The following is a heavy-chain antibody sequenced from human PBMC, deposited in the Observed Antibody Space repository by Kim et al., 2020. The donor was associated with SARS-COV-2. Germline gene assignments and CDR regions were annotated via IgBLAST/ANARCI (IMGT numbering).Heavy chain of an antibody. V-gene: IGHV4-39*01. J-gene: IGHJ4*02. CDR3: ARPRYDYVWGSYRGYYFDY. Sequence: SRVTISVDTSKNQFSLKLSSVTAADTAVYYCARPRYDYVWGSYRGYYFDYWGQGTLVTVSS. D-gene: IGHD3-16*02.